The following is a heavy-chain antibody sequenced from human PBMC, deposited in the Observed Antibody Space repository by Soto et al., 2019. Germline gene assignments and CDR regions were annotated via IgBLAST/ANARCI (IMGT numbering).Heavy chain of an antibody. Sequence: GESLKISCKGSGYSFTSYWIGWVRQMPGKGLEWMGIIYPGHSDTRYSPSFQGQVTISADKSISTAYLQWSSLKASDPAMYYCARRAWALHYYYGLEVWGQGTTVTLSS. CDR2: IYPGHSDT. V-gene: IGHV5-51*01. CDR3: ARRAWALHYYYGLEV. CDR1: GYSFTSYW. D-gene: IGHD1-26*01. J-gene: IGHJ6*02.